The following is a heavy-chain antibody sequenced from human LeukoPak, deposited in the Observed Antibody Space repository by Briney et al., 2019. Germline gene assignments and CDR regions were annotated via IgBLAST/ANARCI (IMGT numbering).Heavy chain of an antibody. Sequence: PGGSLRLSCAASGINFNDYSMSWVRQAPGKGLEWVATIKEDGSDKYCADSVRGRFTISRDNAKRSLYLQMNGPRGEDTAVYYCATEWYYFFDYWGQGTLVTVSS. CDR2: IKEDGSDK. CDR1: GINFNDYS. J-gene: IGHJ4*02. CDR3: ATEWYYFFDY. D-gene: IGHD3-16*01. V-gene: IGHV3-7*01.